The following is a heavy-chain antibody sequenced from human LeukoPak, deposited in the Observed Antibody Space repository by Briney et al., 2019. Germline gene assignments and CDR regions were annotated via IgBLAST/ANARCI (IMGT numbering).Heavy chain of an antibody. CDR1: SGSISSSY. CDR3: ARHVTISGPYDASDI. D-gene: IGHD5-24*01. V-gene: IGHV4-59*08. J-gene: IGHJ3*02. Sequence: SETLSLTCTVSSGSISSSYWGWIRQPPGKGLEWIGYISYSGGTNYNPSLKSRVTISVDTSKNQFSLKLRSVTAADTAVYYCARHVTISGPYDASDIWGQGTMVTVSP. CDR2: ISYSGGT.